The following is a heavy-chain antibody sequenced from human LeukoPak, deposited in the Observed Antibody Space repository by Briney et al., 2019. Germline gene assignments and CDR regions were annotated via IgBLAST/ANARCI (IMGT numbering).Heavy chain of an antibody. D-gene: IGHD3-3*01. CDR2: ISYDGSNK. CDR1: GFTFSSYV. Sequence: GGSLRLSCAASGFTFSSYVMHWVRQAPGKGLEWVAVISYDGSNKYYADSVKGRFTISRDNSKNTLYLQMNSLRAEDTAVYYCATSSTYDFWSGSDYWGQGTLVTVSS. CDR3: ATSSTYDFWSGSDY. V-gene: IGHV3-30-3*01. J-gene: IGHJ4*02.